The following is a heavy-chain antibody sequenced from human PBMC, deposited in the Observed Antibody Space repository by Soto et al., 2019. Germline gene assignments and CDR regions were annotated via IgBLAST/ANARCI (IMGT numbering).Heavy chain of an antibody. CDR3: ARSRKRGGDYYYYMDV. Sequence: ASVKVSCKASGYTFTSYGISWVRQAPGQGLAWMGWISAYNGNTNYAQKLQGRVTMTTDTSTSTAYMELRSLRSDDTAVYYCARSRKRGGDYYYYMDVWGKGTTVTVSS. CDR1: GYTFTSYG. CDR2: ISAYNGNT. J-gene: IGHJ6*03. V-gene: IGHV1-18*01. D-gene: IGHD2-21*01.